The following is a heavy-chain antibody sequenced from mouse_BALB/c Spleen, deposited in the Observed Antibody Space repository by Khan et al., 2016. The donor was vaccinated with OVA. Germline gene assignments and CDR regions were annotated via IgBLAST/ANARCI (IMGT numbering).Heavy chain of an antibody. CDR2: IWGDGST. D-gene: IGHD2-3*01. CDR1: GFSLTSYG. Sequence: QVQLKQSGPGLVAPSQSLSITCTVSGFSLTSYGVNWVRQAPGKGLEWLGVIWGDGSTNYHSALISRVTITKDNSKGQVFLKLNSLQTDDTATYYSAKPRDGYPYGMDYWGQGTSVTVSS. V-gene: IGHV2-3*01. CDR3: AKPRDGYPYGMDY. J-gene: IGHJ4*01.